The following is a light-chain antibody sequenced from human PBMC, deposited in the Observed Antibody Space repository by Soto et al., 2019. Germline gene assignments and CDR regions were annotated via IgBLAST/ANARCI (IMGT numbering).Light chain of an antibody. CDR1: QSISSY. CDR3: QQSYSTPRT. Sequence: DIQMIPSPSSLSTTVGDRVTITCRASQSISSYLNWYQQKPGKAPKLLIYAASSLQSGVPSRFSGSGSGTDFTLTISSLQPEDFATYYCQQSYSTPRTFGQGTKVDIK. CDR2: AAS. V-gene: IGKV1-39*01. J-gene: IGKJ1*01.